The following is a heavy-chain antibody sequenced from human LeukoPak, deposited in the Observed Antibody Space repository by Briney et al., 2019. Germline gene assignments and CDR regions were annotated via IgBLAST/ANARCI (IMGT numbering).Heavy chain of an antibody. J-gene: IGHJ4*02. D-gene: IGHD4-17*01. CDR1: GFTFSSYA. Sequence: PGGSLRLSCAASGFTFSSYAMHWVRQAPGKGLEYVSVISSNGGNIYYANSVKGRFTISRDNSKNTLYLQMGSLRPEDMAVYYCARGAEQTTTYGDYGSIDYWGQGTLVTVSS. V-gene: IGHV3-64*01. CDR2: ISSNGGNI. CDR3: ARGAEQTTTYGDYGSIDY.